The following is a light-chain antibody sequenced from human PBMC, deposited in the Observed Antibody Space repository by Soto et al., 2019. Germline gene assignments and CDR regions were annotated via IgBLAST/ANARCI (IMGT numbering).Light chain of an antibody. V-gene: IGLV7-46*01. Sequence: QSVVTQEPSLTVSPGGTVTLTCDSSTGTVTSGHYPYWIQQKPGQAPRTLIYDTGIKHSWTPARFSGSLLGGKAALTLSGAQPEDEADYYCLLFYNNVRVFGGGTKLTVL. CDR1: TGTVTSGHY. J-gene: IGLJ3*02. CDR2: DTG. CDR3: LLFYNNVRV.